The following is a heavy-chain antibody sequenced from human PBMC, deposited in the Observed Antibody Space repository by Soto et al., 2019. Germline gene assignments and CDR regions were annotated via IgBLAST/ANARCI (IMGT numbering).Heavy chain of an antibody. V-gene: IGHV3-23*01. CDR2: ISGSGGST. Sequence: EVQLLESGGGLVQPGGSLRLSCAASGFTFSSYAMSWVRQAPGKGLEWVSAISGSGGSTYYADSVKGRFTISRDNSKNKLYLQMNSLRAEDTAVYYCAKDRRNYYCYYGMDVWGQGTTVTVSS. CDR3: AKDRRNYYCYYGMDV. CDR1: GFTFSSYA. J-gene: IGHJ6*02.